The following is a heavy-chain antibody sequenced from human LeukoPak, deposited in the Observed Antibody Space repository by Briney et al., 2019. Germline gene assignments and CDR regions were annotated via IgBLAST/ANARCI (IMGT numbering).Heavy chain of an antibody. CDR3: ARAYYYDSSGYYIDY. J-gene: IGHJ4*02. CDR2: ISAYNGNT. CDR1: GYTFTSYG. V-gene: IGHV1-18*01. D-gene: IGHD3-22*01. Sequence: ASVKVSCKASGYTFTSYGISWVRQAPGQGLEWMGWISAYNGNTNYAQKLQGRVTMTTDTSTSTAYMELRSLRSEDTAVYYCARAYYYDSSGYYIDYWGQGTLVTVSS.